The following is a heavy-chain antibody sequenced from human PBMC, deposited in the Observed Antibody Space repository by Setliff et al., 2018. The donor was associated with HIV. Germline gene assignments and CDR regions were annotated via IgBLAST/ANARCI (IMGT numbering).Heavy chain of an antibody. J-gene: IGHJ6*03. CDR3: ARDVLGDGYMDV. D-gene: IGHD3-16*01. CDR1: GYTFTGYY. V-gene: IGHV1-2*02. Sequence: ASVKVSCKASGYTFTGYYMHWVRQAPGQGLEWMGWINVNSGGTKYAQKFQGRVTMTRDTSISTAYMEVSSLRSDDTAVYYCARDVLGDGYMDVWGKGTTVTVSS. CDR2: INVNSGGT.